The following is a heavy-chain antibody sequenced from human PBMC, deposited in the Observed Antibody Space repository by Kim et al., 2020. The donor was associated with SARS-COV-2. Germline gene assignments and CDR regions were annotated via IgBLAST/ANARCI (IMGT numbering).Heavy chain of an antibody. CDR2: ISSNGGST. V-gene: IGHV3-64*01. CDR3: ARVPDDLNWSFVL. D-gene: IGHD3-3*01. CDR1: GFTFSSYA. Sequence: GGSLRLSCAASGFTFSSYAMHWVRQAPGKGLEYVAAISSNGGSTYYANSVKGRFTISRDNSKNTLYLQLGSLRAEDMAVYYCARVPDDLNWSFVLWGRGTLVTVPS. J-gene: IGHJ2*01.